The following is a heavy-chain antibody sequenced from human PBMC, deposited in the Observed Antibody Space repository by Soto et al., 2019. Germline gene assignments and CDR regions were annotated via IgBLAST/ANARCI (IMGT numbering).Heavy chain of an antibody. CDR2: INHSGSA. J-gene: IGHJ4*02. CDR3: ARGLITGSHYSGGWYYFDS. D-gene: IGHD6-19*01. CDR1: GGSIRNYY. Sequence: SETLSLTCTVSGGSIRNYYWSWIRQTPGKGLQWIGQINHSGSAYYNPSLKSRVTISVHTSNSQFSLELSSVTAADTAVYYCARGLITGSHYSGGWYYFDSWGQGTQVTVSS. V-gene: IGHV4-34*01.